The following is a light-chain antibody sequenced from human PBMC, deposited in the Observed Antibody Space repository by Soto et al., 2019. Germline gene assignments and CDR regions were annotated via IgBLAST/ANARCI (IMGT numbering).Light chain of an antibody. J-gene: IGKJ3*01. CDR1: QSVSSNS. CDR2: GAS. V-gene: IGKV3-20*01. CDR3: QQYGDSRFI. Sequence: EIVLTQSPGTLSLSPGERATLSCRASQSVSSNSLAWYQQKPGQAPRLLIYGASSRAIGIPNRFRGSGSGTDFTLTIDRLEPEDFAVYYCQQYGDSRFIFGPATTVDI.